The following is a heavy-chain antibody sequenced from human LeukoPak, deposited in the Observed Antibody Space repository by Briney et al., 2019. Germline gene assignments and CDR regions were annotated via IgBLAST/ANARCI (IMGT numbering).Heavy chain of an antibody. D-gene: IGHD2/OR15-2a*01. CDR3: ARWLPYYFDYYFDY. CDR1: GFTFSNCA. CDR2: ISGSGGGT. V-gene: IGHV3-23*01. J-gene: IGHJ4*02. Sequence: GGSLILSCAASGFTFSNCAMAWVRQAPGKGLEWVSTISGSGGGTYYAGSVKGRFTISRDNSENTLYLQINSLRAEDTAVYYCARWLPYYFDYYFDYWGQGTLVTVSS.